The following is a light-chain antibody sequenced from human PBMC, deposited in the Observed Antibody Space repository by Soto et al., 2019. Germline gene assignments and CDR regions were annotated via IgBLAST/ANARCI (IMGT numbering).Light chain of an antibody. CDR3: QQYESYSPLT. J-gene: IGKJ4*01. Sequence: DIQMSQSPSSLAASVGGRVTITCRASQSISSWLAWYQQKPGKAPKLLIYDASSLESGVPSRFSGSGSGTEFTLTIAGLQPEDFATYYCQQYESYSPLTVGGGTKVDIK. CDR2: DAS. CDR1: QSISSW. V-gene: IGKV1-5*01.